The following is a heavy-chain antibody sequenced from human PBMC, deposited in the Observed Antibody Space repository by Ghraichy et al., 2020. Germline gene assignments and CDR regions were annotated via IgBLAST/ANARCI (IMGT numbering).Heavy chain of an antibody. Sequence: GGSLRLSCAASGFTFSSYAMSWVRQAPGKGLEWVSAISGSGGNTYYADSVKGRFTISRDNSKNTLYLQLNSLRAEDTAVYYCAKVVRSGIYYFDYWGQGTLVTVSS. CDR3: AKVVRSGIYYFDY. D-gene: IGHD1-26*01. CDR1: GFTFSSYA. CDR2: ISGSGGNT. J-gene: IGHJ4*02. V-gene: IGHV3-23*01.